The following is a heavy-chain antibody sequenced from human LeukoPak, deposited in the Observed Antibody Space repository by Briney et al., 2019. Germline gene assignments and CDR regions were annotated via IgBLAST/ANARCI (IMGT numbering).Heavy chain of an antibody. D-gene: IGHD6-13*01. Sequence: GGSLRLSCAASGFTFSSYEMNWVRQAPGKGLEWVSYISSSGSTIYYADSVKGRFTISRDNAKNSLYLQMNSLRAEDTAVYYCAREEAQSAIAAAGFPYYYYGMDVWGKGTTVTVSS. V-gene: IGHV3-48*03. CDR3: AREEAQSAIAAAGFPYYYYGMDV. CDR2: ISSSGSTI. J-gene: IGHJ6*04. CDR1: GFTFSSYE.